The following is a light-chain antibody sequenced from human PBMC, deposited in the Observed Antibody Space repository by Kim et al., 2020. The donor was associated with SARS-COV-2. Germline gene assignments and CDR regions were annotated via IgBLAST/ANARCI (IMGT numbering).Light chain of an antibody. Sequence: SPGESATLSCRASQSVSSNLAWYQQKPGQAPRLLIYGASTRATGIPARFSGSGSGTEFTLTINSLQSEDFAVYYCQQYNNWPPLYTFGQGTKLEI. CDR1: QSVSSN. CDR3: QQYNNWPPLYT. V-gene: IGKV3-15*01. J-gene: IGKJ2*01. CDR2: GAS.